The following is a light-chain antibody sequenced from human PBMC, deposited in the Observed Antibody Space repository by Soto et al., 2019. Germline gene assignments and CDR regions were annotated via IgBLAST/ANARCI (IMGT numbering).Light chain of an antibody. J-gene: IGLJ1*01. V-gene: IGLV2-14*01. CDR3: SSYTSSSTPR. CDR1: SSEVGGYNY. CDR2: DVS. Sequence: QSALTQPASVSGSPGQSITISCTGTSSEVGGYNYVSWYQQHPGKAPKLMIYDVSNRPSGVSNRFSGSKSGNTASLTISGLQAEDEADYYCSSYTSSSTPRFGTGTKVTVL.